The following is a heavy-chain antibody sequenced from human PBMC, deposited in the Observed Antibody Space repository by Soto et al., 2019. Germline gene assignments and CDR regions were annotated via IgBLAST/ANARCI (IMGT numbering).Heavy chain of an antibody. CDR3: GGDSSGYYYPDVFDI. V-gene: IGHV3-30-3*01. D-gene: IGHD3-22*01. J-gene: IGHJ3*02. CDR2: ISYDGSNK. CDR1: GFTFISYA. Sequence: GGSLKLYFAAPGFTFISYAMHWVRQAPGKGLEWVAVISYDGSNKYYADSVKGRFTISRDNAKNSLYLQMNSLRDEDTAVYYCGGDSSGYYYPDVFDIWGQGT.